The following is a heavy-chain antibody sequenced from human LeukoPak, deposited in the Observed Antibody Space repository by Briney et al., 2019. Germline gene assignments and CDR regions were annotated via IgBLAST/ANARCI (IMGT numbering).Heavy chain of an antibody. J-gene: IGHJ5*02. CDR3: ARDSEAALWFGELSNWFDP. D-gene: IGHD3-10*01. CDR1: GYTFTGYY. Sequence: GASVTVSCKASGYTFTGYYMHWVRQAPGQGLEWIGWINPNSGGTNYAQKFQGRVTMTRDTSISTAYMELSRLRSDDTAVYYCARDSEAALWFGELSNWFDPWGQGTLVTVSS. V-gene: IGHV1-2*02. CDR2: INPNSGGT.